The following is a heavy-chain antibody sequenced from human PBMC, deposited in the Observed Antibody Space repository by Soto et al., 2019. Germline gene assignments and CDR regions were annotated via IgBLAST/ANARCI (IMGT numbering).Heavy chain of an antibody. CDR1: GGSFSGYY. J-gene: IGHJ6*02. Sequence: PSETLSLTCAVYGGSFSGYYWSWIRQPPGKGLEWIGEINHSGSTNYNPSLKSRVTISVDTSKNQFSLKLSSVTAADTAVYYCARGSGIAVAGTGYYYYGMDVWGQGTTVTVSS. CDR3: ARGSGIAVAGTGYYYYGMDV. CDR2: INHSGST. D-gene: IGHD6-19*01. V-gene: IGHV4-34*01.